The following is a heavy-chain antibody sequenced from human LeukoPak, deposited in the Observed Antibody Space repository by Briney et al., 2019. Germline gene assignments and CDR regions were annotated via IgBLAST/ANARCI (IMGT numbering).Heavy chain of an antibody. D-gene: IGHD6-13*01. CDR1: GGSISSYY. J-gene: IGHJ4*02. Sequence: SETLSLTCTVSGGSISSYYWSWIRQPPGNGLEWIGYIYYSGSTNYNPSLKSRVTISVDTSKNQFSLKLSSVTAADTAVYYCARDSVASTANDYWGQGTLVTVSS. CDR3: ARDSVASTANDY. V-gene: IGHV4-59*01. CDR2: IYYSGST.